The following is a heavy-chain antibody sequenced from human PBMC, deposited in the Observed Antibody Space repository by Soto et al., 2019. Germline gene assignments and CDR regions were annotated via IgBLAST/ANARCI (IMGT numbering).Heavy chain of an antibody. J-gene: IGHJ6*02. CDR2: IWYDGSNK. CDR3: ARGYSYGYFYYYYGMDV. V-gene: IGHV3-33*01. Sequence: GGSLRLACAASGFTFSSYGMHWVRQAPGKGLEWVAVIWYDGSNKYYADSVKGRFTISRDNSKNTLYLQMNSLRAEDTAVYYCARGYSYGYFYYYYGMDVWGQGTTVTVSS. D-gene: IGHD5-18*01. CDR1: GFTFSSYG.